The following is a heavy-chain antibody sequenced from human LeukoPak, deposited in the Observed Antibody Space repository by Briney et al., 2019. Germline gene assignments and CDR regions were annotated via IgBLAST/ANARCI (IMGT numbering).Heavy chain of an antibody. CDR1: GFTVSSNY. J-gene: IGHJ4*02. CDR2: IYSGGST. CDR3: ARDSVELRFLEWLLNYYFDY. Sequence: GGSLRLSCAASGFTVSSNYMSWVRQAPGKGLEWVSVIYSGGSTYYADSVRGRFTISRDNSKNTLYLQMNSLRAEDTAVYYCARDSVELRFLEWLLNYYFDYWGQGTLVTVSS. D-gene: IGHD3-3*01. V-gene: IGHV3-53*05.